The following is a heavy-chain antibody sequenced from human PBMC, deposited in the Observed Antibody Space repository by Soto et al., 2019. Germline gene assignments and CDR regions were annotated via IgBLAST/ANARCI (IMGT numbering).Heavy chain of an antibody. J-gene: IGHJ4*02. CDR1: GGSISGSY. D-gene: IGHD6-19*01. V-gene: IGHV4-59*01. Sequence: QVQLQESGPGLVKPSEPLSLTCSVSGGSISGSYWSWIRQSPGKGLEWLGYVYYTGSTNYSPSLRSRVSISVDTSKNEFSLRLSSVTAADTAVYFCARSVAVPGAHIDYWGQGTQVTVSS. CDR3: ARSVAVPGAHIDY. CDR2: VYYTGST.